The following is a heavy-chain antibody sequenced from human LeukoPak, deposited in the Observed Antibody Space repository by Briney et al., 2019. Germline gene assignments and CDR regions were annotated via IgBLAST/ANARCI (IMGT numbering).Heavy chain of an antibody. CDR2: IYYSRST. J-gene: IGHJ4*02. CDR3: ARFLSGLDY. CDR1: GGSISSYY. Sequence: SETLSLTSSVSGGSISSYYWSWIRPPAGKGMEWIGSIYYSRSTDYNSSLKSRVTISVDTSKNQFSLKLSSVTAADTAVYYCARFLSGLDYWGQGTLVTVSS. V-gene: IGHV4-59*05. D-gene: IGHD3-3*01.